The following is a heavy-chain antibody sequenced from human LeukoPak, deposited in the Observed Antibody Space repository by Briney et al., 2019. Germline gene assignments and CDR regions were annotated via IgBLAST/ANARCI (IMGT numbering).Heavy chain of an antibody. CDR3: ARVSDSTGYYFYYYYIDV. CDR1: GFTFSSYG. D-gene: IGHD3-22*01. V-gene: IGHV3-30*02. CDR2: IRYDGSNK. J-gene: IGHJ6*03. Sequence: GGSLRLSCAASGFTFSSYGMHWVRQAPGKGLEWVAFIRYDGSNKYYADSVKGRFTISRDNSKNTLYLQMNSLRAEDTAVYYCARVSDSTGYYFYYYYIDVWGKGTTVTVSS.